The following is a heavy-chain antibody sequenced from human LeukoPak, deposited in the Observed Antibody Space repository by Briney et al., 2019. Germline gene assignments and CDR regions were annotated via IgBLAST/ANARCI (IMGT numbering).Heavy chain of an antibody. J-gene: IGHJ4*02. Sequence: PGGSLRLSCAASGFTFSSYAMSWVRQAPGKGLEWVPAISGSGGSTYYADSVKGRFTISRDNSKNTLYLQMNSLRAEDTAVYYCAKDIVATTETDFDYWGQGTLVTVSS. CDR1: GFTFSSYA. CDR2: ISGSGGST. CDR3: AKDIVATTETDFDY. D-gene: IGHD5-12*01. V-gene: IGHV3-23*01.